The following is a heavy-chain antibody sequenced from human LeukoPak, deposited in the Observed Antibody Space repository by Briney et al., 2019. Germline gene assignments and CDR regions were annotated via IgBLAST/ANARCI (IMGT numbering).Heavy chain of an antibody. D-gene: IGHD4-11*01. J-gene: IGHJ4*02. Sequence: ASVKVSCKTSGYTFTNFDINWVRQATGQGLEWLGWMNPYTGKTGYAQKFQGRVTITADESTSTAYMELSSLRSEDTAVYYCASMTTVPSGFDYWGQGTLVTVSS. CDR1: GYTFTNFD. V-gene: IGHV1-8*03. CDR2: MNPYTGKT. CDR3: ASMTTVPSGFDY.